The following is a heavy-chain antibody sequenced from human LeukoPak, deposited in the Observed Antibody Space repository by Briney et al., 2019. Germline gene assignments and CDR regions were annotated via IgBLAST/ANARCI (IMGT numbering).Heavy chain of an antibody. V-gene: IGHV4-30-2*01. Sequence: SETLSLTCTVSGGSISSGGYYWSWIRQPPGKGLEWIGYIYHSGSTYYNPSLKSRVTISVDRSKNQFSLKLSSVTAADTAVYYCARDRPGAAVDYWGQGTLVTVSS. D-gene: IGHD6-13*01. CDR1: GGSISSGGYY. CDR3: ARDRPGAAVDY. CDR2: IYHSGST. J-gene: IGHJ4*02.